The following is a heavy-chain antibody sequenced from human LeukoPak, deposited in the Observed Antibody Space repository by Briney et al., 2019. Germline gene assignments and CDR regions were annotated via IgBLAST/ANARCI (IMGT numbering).Heavy chain of an antibody. CDR2: ISSSGSTI. V-gene: IGHV3-48*03. Sequence: GGSLRLSCAASGFTFSSYEMNWVRQAPGKGLEWVSYISSSGSTIYYADSVKGRFIISRDNAKNSLYLQMNSLRAEDTAVYYCARQVGYSYGYGESSDWGQGTLVTVSS. CDR1: GFTFSSYE. D-gene: IGHD5-18*01. J-gene: IGHJ4*02. CDR3: ARQVGYSYGYGESSD.